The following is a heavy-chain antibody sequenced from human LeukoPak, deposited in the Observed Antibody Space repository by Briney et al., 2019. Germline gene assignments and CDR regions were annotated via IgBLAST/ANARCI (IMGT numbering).Heavy chain of an antibody. J-gene: IGHJ4*02. V-gene: IGHV4-61*02. CDR3: ARESNCSGGSCYSGVVY. CDR1: GGSISSGSYY. D-gene: IGHD2-15*01. CDR2: IYTSGST. Sequence: SETLSLTCTVSGGSISSGSYYWSWIRQPAGKGLEWIGRIYTSGSTNYNPSLKSRVTISVDTSKNQFSLKLSSVTAADTAVYYCARESNCSGGSCYSGVVYWGQGTLVTVSS.